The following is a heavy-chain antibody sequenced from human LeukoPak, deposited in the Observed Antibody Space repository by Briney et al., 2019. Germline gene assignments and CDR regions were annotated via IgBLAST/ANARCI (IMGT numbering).Heavy chain of an antibody. CDR3: ATSGGYYYYMDV. CDR2: IWYDGSNK. CDR1: GFTFSSYG. J-gene: IGHJ6*03. V-gene: IGHV3-33*01. D-gene: IGHD6-19*01. Sequence: PGGSLRLSCAASGFTFSSYGMHWVRQAPGKGLEWVAVIWYDGSNKYYADSVKGRFTISRDNSKNTLYLQMNSLRAEDTAVYYCATSGGYYYYMDVLGKGTTVTVSS.